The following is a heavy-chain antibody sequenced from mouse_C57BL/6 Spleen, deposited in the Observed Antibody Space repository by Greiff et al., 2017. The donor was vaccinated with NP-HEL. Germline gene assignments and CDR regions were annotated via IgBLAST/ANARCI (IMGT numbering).Heavy chain of an antibody. Sequence: VQLQQSGAELVKPGASVKVSCKASGYTFTSYWMHWVKQRPGQGLEWIGSIHPSDSDTNYNQKFKGKATLTVDKSSSTAYMQLSSLTSEDSAVYYCVTESWFAYWGQGTLVTVSA. D-gene: IGHD1-1*01. J-gene: IGHJ3*01. CDR1: GYTFTSYW. CDR2: IHPSDSDT. CDR3: VTESWFAY. V-gene: IGHV1-74*01.